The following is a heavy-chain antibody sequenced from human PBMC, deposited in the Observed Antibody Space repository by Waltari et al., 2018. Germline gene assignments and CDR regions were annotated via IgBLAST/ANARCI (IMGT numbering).Heavy chain of an antibody. V-gene: IGHV1-3*01. CDR1: GYTFTSYA. J-gene: IGHJ6*02. D-gene: IGHD3-10*01. CDR2: INAGNGNT. CDR3: AGIKWFGELFGWRYYYGMDV. Sequence: QVQLVQSGAEVKKPGASVKVSCKASGYTFTSYAMHWVRQAPGQRLEWMGWINAGNGNTKYSQKFQGRVTITRDTSASTAYMELSSLRSEDTAVYYCAGIKWFGELFGWRYYYGMDVWGQGTTVTVSS.